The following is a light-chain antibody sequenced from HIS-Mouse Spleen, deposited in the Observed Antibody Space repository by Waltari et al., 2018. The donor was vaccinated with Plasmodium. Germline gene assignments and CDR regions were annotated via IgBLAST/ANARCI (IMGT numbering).Light chain of an antibody. Sequence: AIRMTQSPSSLPASTGDRVTITCRAIQGISSYLAWYQQKPGKAPKLLIYAASTLQSGVPSRFSGSGSGTDFTLTISCLQSEDFATYYCQQYYSYPITFGQGTRLEIK. CDR2: AAS. J-gene: IGKJ5*01. V-gene: IGKV1-8*01. CDR1: QGISSY. CDR3: QQYYSYPIT.